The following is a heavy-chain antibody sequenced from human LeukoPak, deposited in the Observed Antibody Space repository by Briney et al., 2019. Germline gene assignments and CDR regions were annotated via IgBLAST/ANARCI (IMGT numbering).Heavy chain of an antibody. CDR1: GYTFTSYD. J-gene: IGHJ6*02. Sequence: ASVKVSCKASGYTFTSYDINWVRQATGQGLEWMGWMNPNSGNTGYAQKFQGRVTMTRNTSISTAYMELSSLRSEDTAVYYCARGARGSGSYYEAYYYGMDVWGQGTTVTVSS. CDR3: ARGARGSGSYYEAYYYGMDV. V-gene: IGHV1-8*01. D-gene: IGHD1-26*01. CDR2: MNPNSGNT.